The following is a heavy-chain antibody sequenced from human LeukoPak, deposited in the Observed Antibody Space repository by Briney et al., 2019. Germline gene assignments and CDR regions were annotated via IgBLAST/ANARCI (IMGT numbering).Heavy chain of an antibody. CDR1: GFTFSSYW. Sequence: GGSLRLSCAASGFTFSSYWMHWVRQAPGKGLEWVSAISGSGGSTYYADSVKGRLTISRDNSKNTLYLQMNSLRAEDTAVYYCARDGPYSAFDYWGQGTLVTVSS. J-gene: IGHJ4*02. V-gene: IGHV3-23*01. D-gene: IGHD2-15*01. CDR2: ISGSGGST. CDR3: ARDGPYSAFDY.